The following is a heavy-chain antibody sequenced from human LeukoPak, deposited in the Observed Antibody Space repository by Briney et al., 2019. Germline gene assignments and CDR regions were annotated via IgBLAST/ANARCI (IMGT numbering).Heavy chain of an antibody. J-gene: IGHJ6*02. CDR3: ARWIVEKYYYYYGMDV. V-gene: IGHV4-34*01. CDR2: INHSGST. CDR1: GGSFSGYY. D-gene: IGHD2-15*01. Sequence: SETLSLTCAVYGGSFSGYYWSWIRQPPGKGLEWIGEINHSGSTNYNPSLKSRVTISVDTSKNQFSLKLSSVTAADTAVYYCARWIVEKYYYYYGMDVWGQGTTVTVSS.